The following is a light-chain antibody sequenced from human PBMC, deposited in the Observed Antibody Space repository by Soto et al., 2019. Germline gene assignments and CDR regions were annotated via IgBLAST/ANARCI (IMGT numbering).Light chain of an antibody. CDR1: SSDIGAGFD. J-gene: IGLJ1*01. CDR2: GNT. V-gene: IGLV1-40*01. Sequence: QSVLTQPPSVSGAPGQRVTISCTGSSSDIGAGFDVHWYQHLPGTAPKLLIYGNTNRPSGVPGRFSGSMSGTSASLVITGLQAEDEADYYCQSYENSRTGFYVFGTGTKVTVL. CDR3: QSYENSRTGFYV.